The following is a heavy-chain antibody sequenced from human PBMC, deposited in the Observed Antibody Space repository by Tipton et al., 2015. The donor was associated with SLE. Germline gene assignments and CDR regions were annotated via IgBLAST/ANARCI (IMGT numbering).Heavy chain of an antibody. CDR1: GDSLSSAYF. CDR2: IHHSGST. Sequence: TLSLTCVVSGDSLSSAYFWGWVRQSPGKGLEYIGTIHHSGSTHYNPSLSSRVTISRDTSKNQFSLKLSFVTTADTATYYCASGALRTALTFWGQGTLVAVSS. D-gene: IGHD5-18*01. J-gene: IGHJ4*02. V-gene: IGHV4-38-2*01. CDR3: ASGALRTALTF.